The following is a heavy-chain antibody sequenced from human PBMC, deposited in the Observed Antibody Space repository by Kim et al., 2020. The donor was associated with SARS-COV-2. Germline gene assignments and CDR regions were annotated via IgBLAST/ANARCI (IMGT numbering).Heavy chain of an antibody. J-gene: IGHJ4*02. CDR1: GGSISSSSYY. CDR2: IYYSGST. V-gene: IGHV4-39*07. D-gene: IGHD6-19*01. CDR3: ARARHDQWLAPPDY. Sequence: SETLSLTCTVSGGSISSSSYYWGWIRQPPGKGLEWIGSIYYSGSTYYNPSLKSRVTISVDTSKNQFSLKLSSVTAADTAVYYCARARHDQWLAPPDYWGQGTLVTVSS.